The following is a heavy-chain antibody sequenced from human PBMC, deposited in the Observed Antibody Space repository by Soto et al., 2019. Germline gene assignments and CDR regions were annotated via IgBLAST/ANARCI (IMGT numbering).Heavy chain of an antibody. CDR2: INDGGSTT. J-gene: IGHJ6*01. D-gene: IGHD2-8*02. CDR1: GFNFRTYW. Sequence: EVQLVESGGGLVQPGGSLRLSCAASGFNFRTYWMHWVRQAPGEGLVWVSRINDGGSTTTYADSVKGRFTISRDNAKNTLYLQMNSLRGEDTAVYYCARSPGQRDYYSCPMNVWGQGTTVTVCS. CDR3: ARSPGQRDYYSCPMNV. V-gene: IGHV3-74*01.